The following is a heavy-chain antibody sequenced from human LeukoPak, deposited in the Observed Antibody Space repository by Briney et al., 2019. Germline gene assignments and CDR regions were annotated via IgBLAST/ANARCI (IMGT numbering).Heavy chain of an antibody. CDR1: GGSIGNFH. J-gene: IGHJ4*02. D-gene: IGHD3-22*01. CDR3: ARHPYYDTSGLDY. CDR2: IFNSETT. Sequence: SETLSLTCTVFGGSIGNFHWTWIRQPPRQGLEWIGYIFNSETTNYNPSLKSRVTISIDTSKKQFSLKLGSVTAADTAVYYCARHPYYDTSGLDYWGQGTLVTVSS. V-gene: IGHV4-59*08.